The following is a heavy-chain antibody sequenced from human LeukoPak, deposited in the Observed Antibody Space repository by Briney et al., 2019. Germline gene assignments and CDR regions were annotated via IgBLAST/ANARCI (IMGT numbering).Heavy chain of an antibody. CDR2: ISSSGSTI. CDR3: ARGYCSGGSCRAYNWFDP. J-gene: IGHJ5*02. V-gene: IGHV3-48*03. Sequence: GGSLRLSCAASGFTLSIYEMNCVRQAPGKGREWVSYISSSGSTIYYADSVKGRFTISRDNAKNSLYLQMNSLRAEDTAVYYCARGYCSGGSCRAYNWFDPWGQGTLVTVSS. CDR1: GFTLSIYE. D-gene: IGHD2-15*01.